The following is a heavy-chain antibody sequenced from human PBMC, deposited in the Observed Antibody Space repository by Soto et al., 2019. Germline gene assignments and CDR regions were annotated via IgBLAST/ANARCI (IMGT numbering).Heavy chain of an antibody. CDR1: GFTFSSYW. CDR2: INSDGSST. CDR3: ARGGSSSRGVDY. D-gene: IGHD6-6*01. J-gene: IGHJ4*02. V-gene: IGHV3-74*01. Sequence: GGSLRLSCAASGFTFSSYWMHWVRQAPGKGLVWVSRINSDGSSTSYADCVKGRFTISRDNAKNTLYLQMNSLRAEDTAVYYCARGGSSSRGVDYWGQGTLVTVSS.